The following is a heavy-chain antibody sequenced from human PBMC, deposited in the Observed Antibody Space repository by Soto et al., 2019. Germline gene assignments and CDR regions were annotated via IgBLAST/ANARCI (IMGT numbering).Heavy chain of an antibody. CDR3: ARDHLILPAHDFFYGSDV. V-gene: IGHV3-7*03. D-gene: IGHD2-21*02. CDR2: IPQDGVDG. CDR1: GFTFRMYS. J-gene: IGHJ6*02. Sequence: GGSLRLSCEVSGFTFRMYSMSWVRQSPGKGLEWVAKIPQDGVDGHYADSVKGRFTISRDNGKNSLYLQLNNLRAEDTAVYYCARDHLILPAHDFFYGSDVWGRGATVTVSS.